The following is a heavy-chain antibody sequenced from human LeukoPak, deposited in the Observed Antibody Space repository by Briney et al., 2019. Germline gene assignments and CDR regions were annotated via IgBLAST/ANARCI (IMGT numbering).Heavy chain of an antibody. CDR1: GGSFSGYY. V-gene: IGHV4-34*01. CDR2: INHSGST. J-gene: IGHJ6*04. Sequence: SETLSITCAVYGGSFSGYYWSWIRQPPGKGLEWIGEINHSGSTNYNPSLKSRVTISVDTSKNQFSLKLSSVTAADTAVYYCARGGPGGSGSYYNPRYYGMDVWGKGTTVTVSS. CDR3: ARGGPGGSGSYYNPRYYGMDV. D-gene: IGHD3-10*01.